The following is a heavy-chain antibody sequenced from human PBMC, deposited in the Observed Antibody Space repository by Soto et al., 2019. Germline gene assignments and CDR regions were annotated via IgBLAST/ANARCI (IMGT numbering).Heavy chain of an antibody. CDR2: INPSGGST. J-gene: IGHJ4*02. CDR3: AKQSGSGSYYNVGSGGHFDY. CDR1: GYTFTSYY. D-gene: IGHD3-10*01. Sequence: GASLKVSCKASGYTFTSYYMHWVRQAPGQGLEWMGIINPSGGSTSYAQKFQGRVTMTRDTSTSTVYMELTSLRAEDTAVYYCAKQSGSGSYYNVGSGGHFDYWGQGTLVNVSS. V-gene: IGHV1-46*01.